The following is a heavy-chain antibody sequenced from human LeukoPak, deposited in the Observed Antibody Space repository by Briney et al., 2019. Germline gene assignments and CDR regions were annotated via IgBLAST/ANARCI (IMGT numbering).Heavy chain of an antibody. J-gene: IGHJ4*02. Sequence: SETLSLTCTASGGSISSSSYYWGWIRQPPGKGLEWIGSIYHSGSTYYNPSLKSRVTIAVETSKNQFSLKLSSVTAADTAVYYCARDPGSAAAGTYFDYWGQGTLVTVSS. CDR1: GGSISSSSYY. CDR2: IYHSGST. D-gene: IGHD6-13*01. V-gene: IGHV4-39*07. CDR3: ARDPGSAAAGTYFDY.